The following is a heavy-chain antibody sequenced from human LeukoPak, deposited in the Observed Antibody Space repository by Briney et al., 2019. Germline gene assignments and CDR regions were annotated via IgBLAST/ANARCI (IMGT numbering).Heavy chain of an antibody. V-gene: IGHV1-69*04. CDR3: ARSTFEDWFDP. J-gene: IGHJ5*02. CDR2: IIPILGIA. Sequence: VASVNVSCTASGGTFSSYAISWVRQAPGQGLEWMGRIIPILGIANYAQKFQGRVTITADKSTSTAYMELSSLRSEDTAVYYCARSTFEDWFDPWGQGTLVTVSS. D-gene: IGHD3-16*01. CDR1: GGTFSSYA.